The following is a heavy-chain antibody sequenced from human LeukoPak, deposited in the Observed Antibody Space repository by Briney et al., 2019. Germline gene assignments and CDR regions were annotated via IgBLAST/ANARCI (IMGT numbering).Heavy chain of an antibody. J-gene: IGHJ4*02. CDR3: ARGRGYCSGGSCYSLSLGS. D-gene: IGHD2-15*01. CDR2: ISYDGSNK. Sequence: PGGSLRLSCAASGFTFSSYAMHWVRQAPGKGLEWVAVISYDGSNKYYADSVKGRFTISRDNSKNTLYLQMNSLRAEDTAVYYCARGRGYCSGGSCYSLSLGSWGQGTLVTVSS. CDR1: GFTFSSYA. V-gene: IGHV3-30-3*01.